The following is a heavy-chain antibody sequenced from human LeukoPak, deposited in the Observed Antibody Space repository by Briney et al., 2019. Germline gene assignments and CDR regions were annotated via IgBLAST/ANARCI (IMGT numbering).Heavy chain of an antibody. CDR2: IYYSGNT. CDR3: AKDQYCTSTSCYVGY. V-gene: IGHV4-31*03. J-gene: IGHJ4*02. Sequence: SETLSLTCTVSGGSISSGSHYWTWIRQHPGKGLEWIGYIYYSGNTYYNPSLKSRLTISVDTSKNQFSLRLSSVTAADTAVYYCAKDQYCTSTSCYVGYWGQGTLVTVSS. CDR1: GGSISSGSHY. D-gene: IGHD2-2*01.